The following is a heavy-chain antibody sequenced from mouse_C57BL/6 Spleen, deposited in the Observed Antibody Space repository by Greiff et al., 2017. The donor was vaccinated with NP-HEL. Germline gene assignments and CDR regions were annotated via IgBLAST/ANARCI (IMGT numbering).Heavy chain of an antibody. J-gene: IGHJ3*01. CDR2: IYPGDGDT. V-gene: IGHV1-82*01. Sequence: VKLQESGPELVKPGASVKISCKASGYAFSSSWMNWVKQRPGKGLEWIGRIYPGDGDTNYNGKFKGKATLTADKSSSTAYMQLSSLTSEDSAVYFCAKSLYDGFYELAYWGQGTLVTVSA. CDR1: GYAFSSSW. CDR3: AKSLYDGFYELAY. D-gene: IGHD2-3*01.